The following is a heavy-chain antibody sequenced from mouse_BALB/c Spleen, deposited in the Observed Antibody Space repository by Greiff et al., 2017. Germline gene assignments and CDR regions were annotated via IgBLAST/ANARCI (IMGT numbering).Heavy chain of an antibody. CDR3: ARRGGDEAMDY. CDR2: ISDGGSYT. Sequence: EVKLMESGGGLVKPGGSLKLSCAASGFTFSDYYMYWVRQTPEKRLEWVATISDGGSYTYYPDSVKGRFTISRDNAKNNLYLQMSSLKSEDTAMYYCARRGGDEAMDYWGQGTSVTVSS. D-gene: IGHD1-1*02. V-gene: IGHV5-4*02. J-gene: IGHJ4*01. CDR1: GFTFSDYY.